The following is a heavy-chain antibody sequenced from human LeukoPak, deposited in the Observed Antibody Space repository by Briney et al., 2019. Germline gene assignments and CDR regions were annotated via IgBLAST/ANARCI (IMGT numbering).Heavy chain of an antibody. J-gene: IGHJ6*02. V-gene: IGHV4-34*01. CDR1: GGSFSGHY. CDR2: INHSGST. D-gene: IGHD2-2*01. Sequence: SETLSLTCAVYGGSFSGHYWSWIRQPPGKGLEWIGEINHSGSTNYNPSLKSRVTISVDTSKNQFSLKLSSVTAADTAVYYCARGRGVVPAATNYYYYYGMDVWGQGTTVTVSS. CDR3: ARGRGVVPAATNYYYYYGMDV.